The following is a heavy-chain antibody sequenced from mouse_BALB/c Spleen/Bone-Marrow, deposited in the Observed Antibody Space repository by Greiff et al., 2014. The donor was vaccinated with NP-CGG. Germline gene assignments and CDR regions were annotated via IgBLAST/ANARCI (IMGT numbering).Heavy chain of an antibody. J-gene: IGHJ2*01. CDR3: TRAGATVPFDY. V-gene: IGHV1S126*01. Sequence: VQLQQSGAELVRPGASVKLSCKASGYTFTSYWINWVKQRPGQGLEWIGNIYPSDSYTNYNQKFKDKATLTVDKSSSTAYMQLSSPTSEDSAVHYCTRAGATVPFDYWGQGTTLTVSS. CDR1: GYTFTSYW. D-gene: IGHD1-1*01. CDR2: IYPSDSYT.